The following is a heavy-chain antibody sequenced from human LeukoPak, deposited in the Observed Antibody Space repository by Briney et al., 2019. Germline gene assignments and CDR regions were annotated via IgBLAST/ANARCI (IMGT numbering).Heavy chain of an antibody. J-gene: IGHJ3*02. CDR2: IYSGGST. Sequence: GGSLRLSCAASGFTVSSNYMSWVRQAPGKGLEWVSVIYSGGSTYYADSVKGRFTISRGNSKNTLYLQMNSLRAEDTAVYYCARMSSGWSRAFDIWGQGTMVTVSS. V-gene: IGHV3-66*02. D-gene: IGHD6-19*01. CDR1: GFTVSSNY. CDR3: ARMSSGWSRAFDI.